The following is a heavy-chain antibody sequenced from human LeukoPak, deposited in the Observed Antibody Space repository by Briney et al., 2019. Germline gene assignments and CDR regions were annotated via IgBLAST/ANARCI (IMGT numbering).Heavy chain of an antibody. V-gene: IGHV3-23*01. Sequence: GGSLRLSCAASGFTFSSYAMSWVRQAPGKGLEWVSGVSGSGGSTYYADSVKGRFTISRDNSKNTLYLQMNSLRAEDTAVYYCAKQRGQRYYYYYMDVWGKGTTVTVSS. J-gene: IGHJ6*03. CDR2: VSGSGGST. CDR1: GFTFSSYA. CDR3: AKQRGQRYYYYYMDV.